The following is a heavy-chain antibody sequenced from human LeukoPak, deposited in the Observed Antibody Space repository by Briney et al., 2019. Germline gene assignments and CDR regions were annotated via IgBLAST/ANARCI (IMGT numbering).Heavy chain of an antibody. CDR1: GGSFSGYY. Sequence: ETLSLTCAVYGGSFSGYYWSRIRQPPGKGLEWVSSISSSSSYIYYADSVKGRFTISRDNAKNSLYLQMNSLRAEDTAVYYCARPSGYGGNTRLDYWGQGTLVTVSS. J-gene: IGHJ4*02. V-gene: IGHV3-21*01. D-gene: IGHD4-23*01. CDR2: ISSSSSYI. CDR3: ARPSGYGGNTRLDY.